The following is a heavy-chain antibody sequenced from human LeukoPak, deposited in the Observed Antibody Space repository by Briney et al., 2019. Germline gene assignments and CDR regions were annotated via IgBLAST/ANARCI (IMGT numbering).Heavy chain of an antibody. D-gene: IGHD3-22*01. CDR3: AKDRESGYYDSSGYGY. CDR2: ISWNSGSI. J-gene: IGHJ4*02. CDR1: GFTFDDYA. V-gene: IGHV3-9*01. Sequence: GGSLRLSCAASGFTFDDYAMHWVRQAPGKGLEWVSGISWNSGSIGYADSVKGRFTISRDNAKNSLYLQMNSLRAEDTALYCCAKDRESGYYDSSGYGYWGQGTLVTVSS.